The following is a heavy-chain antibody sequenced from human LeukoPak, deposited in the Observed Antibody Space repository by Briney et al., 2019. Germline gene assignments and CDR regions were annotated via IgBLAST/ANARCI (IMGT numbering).Heavy chain of an antibody. V-gene: IGHV4-4*07. J-gene: IGHJ5*02. CDR2: IYTSGST. CDR3: ARDRRELERRWFDH. CDR1: GGSISSYY. D-gene: IGHD1-1*01. Sequence: PSESLSLTCTVSGGSISSYYWSWVRQPAGKGLEWIGRIYTSGSTNYNPSLKSRATMAVDTSKKQFSLKRSAVTAADTAVYYCARDRRELERRWFDHWGQGTLVTVSS.